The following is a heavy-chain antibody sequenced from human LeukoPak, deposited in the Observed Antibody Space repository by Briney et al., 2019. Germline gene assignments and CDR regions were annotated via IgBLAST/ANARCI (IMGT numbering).Heavy chain of an antibody. D-gene: IGHD1-14*01. V-gene: IGHV3-7*01. CDR2: IKQDGSEK. CDR1: GFTFSSYW. Sequence: GGTLRLSCAASGFTFSSYWMSWVRQAPGKGLEWVAKIKQDGSEKYYVDSVRGRFTISRDNAKKSLYLQMNSLRAEDTAVYYCARKNRVQGFDYWGQGTLVTVSS. CDR3: ARKNRVQGFDY. J-gene: IGHJ4*02.